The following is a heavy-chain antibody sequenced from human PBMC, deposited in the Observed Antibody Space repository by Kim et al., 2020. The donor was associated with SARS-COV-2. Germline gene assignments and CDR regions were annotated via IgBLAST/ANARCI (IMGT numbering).Heavy chain of an antibody. D-gene: IGHD3-22*01. CDR3: ARGLGISMIVVVNGPFDY. Sequence: SETLSLTCAVYGGSFSGYYWSWIRKPPGKGLEWIGEINHSGSTNYNPSLKSRVTISVDTSKNQFSLKLSSVTAADTAVYYCARGLGISMIVVVNGPFDY. CDR1: GGSFSGYY. CDR2: INHSGST. V-gene: IGHV4-34*01. J-gene: IGHJ4*01.